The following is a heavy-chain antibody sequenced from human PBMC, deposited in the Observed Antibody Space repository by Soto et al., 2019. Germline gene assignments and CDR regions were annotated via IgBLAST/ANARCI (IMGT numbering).Heavy chain of an antibody. D-gene: IGHD4-17*01. Sequence: QITLKESGPTLVKPTQTLTLTCTFSGFSLSTSGVGVGWIRQPPGKALEWLALIYWDDDKRYTPSLKSRLTINKDTSKNQVVLTMTNMDPVDTGTYYCTHVETTVTKLWGQGTLVTVSS. J-gene: IGHJ4*02. CDR1: GFSLSTSGVG. CDR2: IYWDDDK. V-gene: IGHV2-5*02. CDR3: THVETTVTKL.